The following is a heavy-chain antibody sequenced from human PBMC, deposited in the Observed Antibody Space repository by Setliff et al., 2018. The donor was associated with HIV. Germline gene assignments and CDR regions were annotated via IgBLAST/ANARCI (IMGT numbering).Heavy chain of an antibody. J-gene: IGHJ6*03. CDR3: ARVKDFWSDHIGTYDYHYYMDV. Sequence: SETLSLTCSVSDDSFSSHFWSWIRQPPGKGLEYIGYIYYSGSTNYNPSLKSRVTISIDMSKNQVSPRLNSVTAADTAVYYCARVKDFWSDHIGTYDYHYYMDVWGKGTTVTVS. CDR2: IYYSGST. D-gene: IGHD3-3*01. CDR1: DDSFSSHF. V-gene: IGHV4-59*11.